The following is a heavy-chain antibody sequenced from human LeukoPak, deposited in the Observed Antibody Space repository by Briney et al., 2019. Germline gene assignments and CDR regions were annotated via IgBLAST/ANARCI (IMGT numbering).Heavy chain of an antibody. D-gene: IGHD3-16*01. J-gene: IGHJ4*02. Sequence: ASETLSLTCTVSGGSITSSGHSWGWIRQPPGKGLEWTGTIYYTGRTYYNPSLQSRITISVDTSRNQFSLKLSSVTAADMAVYYCARLLSGGEGYWGQGTLVTVSS. CDR3: ARLLSGGEGY. CDR1: GGSITSSGHS. V-gene: IGHV4-39*01. CDR2: IYYTGRT.